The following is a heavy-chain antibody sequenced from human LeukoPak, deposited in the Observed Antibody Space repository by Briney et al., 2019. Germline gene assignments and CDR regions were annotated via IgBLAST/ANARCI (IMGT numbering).Heavy chain of an antibody. CDR3: AKDLERHIVVVTASAVDY. CDR2: IPYDGSNK. CDR1: GFTFSSYG. J-gene: IGHJ4*02. V-gene: IGHV3-30*18. Sequence: GGSLRLSCAASGFTFSSYGMHWVRQAPGKGLEWVAVIPYDGSNKYYADSVKGRFTISRDNSKNTLYLQMNSLRAEDTAVYYCAKDLERHIVVVTASAVDYWGQGTLVTVSS. D-gene: IGHD2-21*02.